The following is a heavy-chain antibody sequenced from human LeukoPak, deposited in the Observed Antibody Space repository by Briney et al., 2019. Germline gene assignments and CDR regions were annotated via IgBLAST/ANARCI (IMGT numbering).Heavy chain of an antibody. Sequence: PGGSLRLSCAASGFTFSSYAMSWVRQAPGKWLEWVSAISGSGENTNYADSVKGRFTMSRDNSRNMLYLQMNSLRDEDTAKYYCAKTVSGSYSYQGGDYWGQGTLVTVSS. D-gene: IGHD3-16*02. J-gene: IGHJ4*02. CDR2: ISGSGENT. CDR3: AKTVSGSYSYQGGDY. CDR1: GFTFSSYA. V-gene: IGHV3-23*01.